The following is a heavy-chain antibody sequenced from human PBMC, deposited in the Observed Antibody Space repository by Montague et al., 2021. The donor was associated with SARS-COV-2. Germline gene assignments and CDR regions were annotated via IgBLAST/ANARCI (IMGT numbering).Heavy chain of an antibody. J-gene: IGHJ4*02. Sequence: SLRLSCAASGFTFSGYAMHWVRQAPGKGLEWVAVISYDGSNKYYADSVKGRFTISRDNSKNTLYLQMNSLRAEDTAVYYCARDSEQQLVPDLDYWGQGTLVTVSS. CDR1: GFTFSGYA. CDR2: ISYDGSNK. CDR3: ARDSEQQLVPDLDY. D-gene: IGHD6-13*01. V-gene: IGHV3-30*04.